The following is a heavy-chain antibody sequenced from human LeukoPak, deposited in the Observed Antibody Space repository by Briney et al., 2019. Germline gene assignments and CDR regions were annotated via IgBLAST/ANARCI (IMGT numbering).Heavy chain of an antibody. J-gene: IGHJ4*02. Sequence: GGSLRLSCAASGFTLSDYYMSWIRQAPGKGLEWVSYISSSGSTIYYADSVKGRFTISRDNAKNSLYLQMNSLRAEDTAVYYCARGATKSYDFWSGYYTGGLDYWGQGTLVTVSS. CDR2: ISSSGSTI. CDR1: GFTLSDYY. V-gene: IGHV3-11*01. CDR3: ARGATKSYDFWSGYYTGGLDY. D-gene: IGHD3-3*01.